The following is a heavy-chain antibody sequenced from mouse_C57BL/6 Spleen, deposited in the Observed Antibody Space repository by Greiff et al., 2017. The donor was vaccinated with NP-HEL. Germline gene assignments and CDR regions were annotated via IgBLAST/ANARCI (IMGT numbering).Heavy chain of an antibody. CDR3: AREDSNDWYFDV. D-gene: IGHD2-5*01. J-gene: IGHJ1*03. V-gene: IGHV1-55*01. CDR1: GYTFTSYW. CDR2: IYPGSGST. Sequence: QVQLQQPGAELVKPGASVKMSCKASGYTFTSYWITWVKQRPGQGLEWIGDIYPGSGSTKYNEKFKSKATLTVDTSSSTAYMQLSSLTSEDSAVYYCAREDSNDWYFDVWGTGTTVTVSS.